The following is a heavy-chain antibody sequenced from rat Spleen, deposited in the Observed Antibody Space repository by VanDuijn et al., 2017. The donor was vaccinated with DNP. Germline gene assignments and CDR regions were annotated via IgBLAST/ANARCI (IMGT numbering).Heavy chain of an antibody. Sequence: EVQLVESGGGLVQPGRSLKLSCAASGFTFSDHNMAWVRQAPKKSLEWVATISYDGSDTYYPESVKGRFTISRDDAKNSLYLQMNSLRSEDTATYYCTRQLGLDYWGQGVMVTVSS. CDR2: ISYDGSDT. J-gene: IGHJ2*01. D-gene: IGHD5-1*01. CDR1: GFTFSDHN. CDR3: TRQLGLDY. V-gene: IGHV5-7*01.